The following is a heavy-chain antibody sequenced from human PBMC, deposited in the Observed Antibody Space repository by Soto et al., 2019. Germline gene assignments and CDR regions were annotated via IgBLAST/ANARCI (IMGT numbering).Heavy chain of an antibody. CDR1: GFTFSRYS. CDR3: AGGRGAAGTDSVQYYGMDV. Sequence: EVQLVASGGGLVRPGGSLRLSCAASGFTFSRYSMNWVRQAPGQGLEWVSSISSSSSYIYYADSGKGRFTISRDNAKNSLERQMNSLRAEDTAGYYCAGGRGAAGTDSVQYYGMDVWGQGTTVTVSS. CDR2: ISSSSSYI. J-gene: IGHJ6*02. D-gene: IGHD6-13*01. V-gene: IGHV3-21*01.